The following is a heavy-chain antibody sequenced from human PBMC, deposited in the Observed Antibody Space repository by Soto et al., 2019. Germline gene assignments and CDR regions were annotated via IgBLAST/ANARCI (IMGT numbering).Heavy chain of an antibody. CDR1: GFTFSSYE. Sequence: GGSLRLSCAASGFTFSSYEMNWVRQAPGKGLEWVSYISSSGSTIYYADSVKGRFTISRDNAKNSLYLQMNSLRAEDTAVYYCALLDIVVVPAARVYGMDVWGQGTTVTVSS. D-gene: IGHD2-2*01. V-gene: IGHV3-48*03. J-gene: IGHJ6*02. CDR2: ISSSGSTI. CDR3: ALLDIVVVPAARVYGMDV.